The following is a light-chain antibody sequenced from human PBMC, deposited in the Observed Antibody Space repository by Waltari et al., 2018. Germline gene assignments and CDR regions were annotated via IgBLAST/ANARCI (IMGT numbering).Light chain of an antibody. J-gene: IGLJ1*01. CDR1: NIGIHS. CDR3: QVWDSSSKYV. CDR2: DDT. Sequence: FVLTQPPSVSVAPGQTAPLTCEENNIGIHSVHWYRQKPGQAPVVVVYDDTFRPAGIPERFSGSNSGRTATLTISRVEAGDEADYYCQVWDSSSKYVFGTGTKVTVL. V-gene: IGLV3-21*02.